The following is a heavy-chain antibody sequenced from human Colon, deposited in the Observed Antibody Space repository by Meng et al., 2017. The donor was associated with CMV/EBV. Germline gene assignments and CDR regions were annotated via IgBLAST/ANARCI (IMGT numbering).Heavy chain of an antibody. Sequence: SLRRSGVGSGYTFRNYAVHWVRQSPEKGLEWVATIDGPTTNTHYADSVEGRSLISRDNSRNTLYLQLTNLRADDSAKYYCALWLGEHFDYWGQGTLVT. CDR2: IDGPTTNT. CDR3: ALWLGEHFDY. CDR1: GYTFRNYA. D-gene: IGHD3-10*01. J-gene: IGHJ4*02. V-gene: IGHV3-23*05.